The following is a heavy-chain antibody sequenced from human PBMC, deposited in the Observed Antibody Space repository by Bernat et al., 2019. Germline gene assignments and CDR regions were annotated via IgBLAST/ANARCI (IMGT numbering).Heavy chain of an antibody. D-gene: IGHD1-1*01. CDR1: GYTFSHFG. CDR3: ARGLSNDLSSFEAY. V-gene: IGHV1-18*01. CDR2: ISAYSGDT. Sequence: QVQLVQSGAEVKKPGASVKLSCKASGYTFSHFGISWVRQAPGQGLEWMGWISAYSGDTNYAQKFQGRVTMTTDSSTNTAYMDLRSLRADDTAIYFCARGLSNDLSSFEAYWGQGTLVTVSS. J-gene: IGHJ4*02.